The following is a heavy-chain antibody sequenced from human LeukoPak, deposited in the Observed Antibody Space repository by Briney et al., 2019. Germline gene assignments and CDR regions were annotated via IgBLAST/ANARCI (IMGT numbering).Heavy chain of an antibody. CDR2: ISGSGGST. CDR3: AKPPYSNSMYYYGMDV. J-gene: IGHJ6*02. V-gene: IGHV3-23*01. CDR1: GFTFSSYA. D-gene: IGHD4-4*01. Sequence: GGSLRLSCAASGFTFSSYAMSWVRQAPGKGLEWVSAISGSGGSTYYADSVKGRFTISRDNSKSTLYLQMNSLRAEDTAVYYCAKPPYSNSMYYYGMDVWGQGTTVTVSS.